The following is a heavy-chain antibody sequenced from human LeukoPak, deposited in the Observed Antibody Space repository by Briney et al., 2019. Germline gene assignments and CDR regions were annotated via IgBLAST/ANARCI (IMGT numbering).Heavy chain of an antibody. D-gene: IGHD6-19*01. CDR2: ISGYNAKT. V-gene: IGHV1-18*01. CDR1: GYTFTSYG. CDR3: ARPYSSGPYYYSGMDV. Sequence: ASVKVSCKASGYTFTSYGVSWVRQAPGQGLDWMGWISGYNAKTNYAQKLQGRVTMTTDTSTSTAYMELRSLRSDDTAVYYCARPYSSGPYYYSGMDVWGQGPRSPSP. J-gene: IGHJ6*02.